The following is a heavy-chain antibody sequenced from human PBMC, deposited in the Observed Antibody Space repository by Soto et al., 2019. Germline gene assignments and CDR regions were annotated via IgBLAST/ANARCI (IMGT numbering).Heavy chain of an antibody. CDR2: ISGGGDAT. J-gene: IGHJ2*01. CDR1: GFTFINYA. D-gene: IGHD2-2*01. CDR3: ARKVVGSTSRPNYWYFDL. Sequence: EVQLLESGGDSVQPGGSLRLSCAGSGFTFINYAMNWVRQAPGKGLEWVSTISGGGDATFFADSVRGRFTFSRDNYKNTVTLQMNSLGVDDTAVYYCARKVVGSTSRPNYWYFDLWGRGTLVTVSS. V-gene: IGHV3-23*01.